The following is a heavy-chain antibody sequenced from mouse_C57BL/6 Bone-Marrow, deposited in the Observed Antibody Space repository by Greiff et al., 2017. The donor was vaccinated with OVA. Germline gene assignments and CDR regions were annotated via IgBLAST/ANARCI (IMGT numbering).Heavy chain of an antibody. CDR3: VRGYSDY. Sequence: EVQLVESGGGLVQPKGSLKLSCAASGFSFNTYAMNWVRQAPGKGLEWVARIRSKSNNYAKYYADSVKDRFTNSRDDSESMLYLQMNNMKAEDTAVYYCVRGYSDYWGQGTTLTVSS. CDR1: GFSFNTYA. CDR2: IRSKSNNYAK. V-gene: IGHV10-1*01. J-gene: IGHJ2*01. D-gene: IGHD2-12*01.